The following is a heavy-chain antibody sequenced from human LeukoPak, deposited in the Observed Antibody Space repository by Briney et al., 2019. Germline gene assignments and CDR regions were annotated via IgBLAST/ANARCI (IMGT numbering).Heavy chain of an antibody. J-gene: IGHJ5*02. CDR1: GYTFTSYG. Sequence: ASVKVSCKASGYTFTSYGISWVRQAPGQGLEWMGWISAYNGNTNYAQKLQGRVTMTTDTSTSTVYMELRSLRSDDTAVYYWARSLLLGGGGDEFDPWGQGTLVTVSS. CDR3: ARSLLLGGGGDEFDP. D-gene: IGHD2-21*02. CDR2: ISAYNGNT. V-gene: IGHV1-18*01.